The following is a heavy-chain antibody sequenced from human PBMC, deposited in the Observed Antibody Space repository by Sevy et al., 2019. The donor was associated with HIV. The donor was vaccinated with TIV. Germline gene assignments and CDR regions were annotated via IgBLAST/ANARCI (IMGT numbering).Heavy chain of an antibody. J-gene: IGHJ6*02. CDR3: ARAPTDFWTGGMAV. V-gene: IGHV1-2*06. CDR2: INPISGGT. Sequence: ASVKVSCKASGYAFTGYYIHWVRQAPGQGLEWMGRINPISGGTDDSQKFQGRVTMTRATSISTAYMDVSRLTSDDTAIYYCARAPTDFWTGGMAVWGQGTVVTVSS. D-gene: IGHD3-3*01. CDR1: GYAFTGYY.